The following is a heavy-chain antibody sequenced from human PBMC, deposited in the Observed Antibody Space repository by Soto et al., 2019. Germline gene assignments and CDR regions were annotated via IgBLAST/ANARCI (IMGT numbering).Heavy chain of an antibody. J-gene: IGHJ6*02. Sequence: GGSRRLSCSAAGFTFSSLGIDWVRQAPGKGLEWVAVISYDGSNKYYADSVKGRFTISRDNSKNTLYLQMNSLRAEDTAVYYCARADIVATLGAVYYYYGMDVWGQGTTVTVSS. CDR3: ARADIVATLGAVYYYYGMDV. CDR2: ISYDGSNK. CDR1: GFTFSSLG. D-gene: IGHD5-12*01. V-gene: IGHV3-30*03.